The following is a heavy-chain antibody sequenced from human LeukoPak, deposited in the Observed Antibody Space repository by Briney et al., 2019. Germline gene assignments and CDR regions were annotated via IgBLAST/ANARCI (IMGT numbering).Heavy chain of an antibody. V-gene: IGHV3-21*01. Sequence: GGSLRLSCAASGFTFSSTNLNWIRQAPGKGLEWVASIGHSSTYIYYAASVKGRFTISRDNAKNSLYLQMSSLRAEDTAVYYCATDPGLPRLKYYFDYWGQGTLVTVPS. J-gene: IGHJ4*02. D-gene: IGHD4-11*01. CDR1: GFTFSSTN. CDR2: IGHSSTYI. CDR3: ATDPGLPRLKYYFDY.